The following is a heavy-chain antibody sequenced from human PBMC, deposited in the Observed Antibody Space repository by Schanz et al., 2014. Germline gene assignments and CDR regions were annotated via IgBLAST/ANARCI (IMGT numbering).Heavy chain of an antibody. CDR3: ARAHGNNWYGKGLDY. CDR1: GFAFSVYG. V-gene: IGHV3-30*19. D-gene: IGHD1-1*01. CDR2: ISYDGSNK. J-gene: IGHJ4*02. Sequence: QVQMVESGGGVVQPGRSLRLSCAASGFAFSVYGIHWFRQPAGKGLEWVAVISYDGSNKYYADSVKGRFTISRDNSENTLYLQMNSLRADDTAVYFCARAHGNNWYGKGLDYWGQGTQVTGSS.